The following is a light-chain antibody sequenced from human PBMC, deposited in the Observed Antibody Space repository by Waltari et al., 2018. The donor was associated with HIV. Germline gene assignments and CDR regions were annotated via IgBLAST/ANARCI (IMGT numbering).Light chain of an antibody. CDR2: DTE. CDR3: LLSYFGVRV. CDR1: GGSVSRSTY. V-gene: IGLV7-46*01. Sequence: QVVVTQEPSLSVSPGGTVTLTCAPVGGSVSRSTYTHWNIWRPGQAPRTLIYDTERRHPWTAGRFAGSLIVGRASLMLAGALPDDEAEYYCLLSYFGVRVFGGGTTLTV. J-gene: IGLJ3*02.